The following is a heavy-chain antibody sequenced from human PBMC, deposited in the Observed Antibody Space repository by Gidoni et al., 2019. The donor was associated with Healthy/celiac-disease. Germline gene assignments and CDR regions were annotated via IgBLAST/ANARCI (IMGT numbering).Heavy chain of an antibody. CDR2: IYYSGST. J-gene: IGHJ3*02. CDR1: GGSISSSSYY. CDR3: ARESIAAAGTKAFDI. D-gene: IGHD6-13*01. V-gene: IGHV4-39*07. Sequence: QLQLQESGPGLVKPSETLSLTCTVSGGSISSSSYYWGWIRQPPGKGLEWIGSIYYSGSTYYNPSLKSRVTISVDTSKNQFSLKLSSVTAADTAVYYCARESIAAAGTKAFDIWGQGTMVTVSS.